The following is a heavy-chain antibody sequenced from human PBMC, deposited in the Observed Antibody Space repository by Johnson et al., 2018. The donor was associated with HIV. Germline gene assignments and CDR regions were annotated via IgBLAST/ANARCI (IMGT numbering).Heavy chain of an antibody. D-gene: IGHD6-19*01. J-gene: IGHJ3*02. CDR3: SSGDVFNI. V-gene: IGHV3-7*02. CDR1: GFSFSNFW. CDR2: IKQDGSKK. Sequence: VQLVESGGGLVQSGGSLRLSCAASGFSFSNFWMSWVRQAPGKGLEWVANIKQDGSKKNYVDSVKGRFTISRDNAMNSVYLQMNSLRAEDTGVYYCSSGDVFNIWGQGTMVTVSS.